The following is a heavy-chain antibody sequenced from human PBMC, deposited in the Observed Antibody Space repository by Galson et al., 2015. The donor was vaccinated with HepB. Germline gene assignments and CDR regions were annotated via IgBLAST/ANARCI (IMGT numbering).Heavy chain of an antibody. V-gene: IGHV3-48*01. D-gene: IGHD3-3*01. J-gene: IGHJ6*02. CDR2: ISSSSSAT. CDR1: GFTFGSHS. Sequence: SLRLSCAASGFTFGSHSMNWVRQAPGEGLEWISYISSSSSATYYADSVKGRFTISRDNSKSTLYLQMSRLRAEDTAIYYCARGEIFCSATSCAYNGMDVWGQGTTVTVSS. CDR3: ARGEIFCSATSCAYNGMDV.